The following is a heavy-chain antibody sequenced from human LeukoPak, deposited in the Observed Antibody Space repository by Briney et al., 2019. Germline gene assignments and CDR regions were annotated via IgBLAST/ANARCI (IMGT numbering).Heavy chain of an antibody. Sequence: SETLSLTCSVSSGSIFNSNWWSWVHQPPGKGLEWIGQLFRSGSTSYSPSLKSRVTISVDKSKNQFSLKFTSVTAADTAVYYCPRHTEDYGSGRGGVDYWGQGTLVTVSS. V-gene: IGHV4-4*02. CDR1: SGSIFNSNW. J-gene: IGHJ4*02. CDR2: LFRSGST. D-gene: IGHD3-10*01. CDR3: PRHTEDYGSGRGGVDY.